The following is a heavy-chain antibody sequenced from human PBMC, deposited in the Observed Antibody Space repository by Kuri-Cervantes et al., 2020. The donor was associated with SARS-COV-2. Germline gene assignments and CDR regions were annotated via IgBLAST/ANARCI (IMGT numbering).Heavy chain of an antibody. CDR3: ARLSTVTDNYGMDV. V-gene: IGHV4-34*01. J-gene: IGHJ6*02. CDR1: GGSFSGYY. CDR2: INHSGST. Sequence: SETLSLTCAVYGGSFSGYYWSWIRQPPGKGLEWIGEINHSGSTNYNPSLKSRVTISVDTSKNQFSLKLSSVTAADTAVYYSARLSTVTDNYGMDVWGQGTTVTVSS. D-gene: IGHD4-17*01.